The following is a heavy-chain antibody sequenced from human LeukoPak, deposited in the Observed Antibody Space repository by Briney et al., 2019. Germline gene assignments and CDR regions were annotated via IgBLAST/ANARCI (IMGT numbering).Heavy chain of an antibody. CDR3: ARVSGYYDSGNYLRD. D-gene: IGHD3-10*01. V-gene: IGHV1-18*01. CDR1: GYTFTSYG. J-gene: IGHJ4*02. Sequence: ASAKVSCKASGYTFTSYGTSWVPQAPRQGLEWMGWISGYNGNTNYAQNLQGRVTMTTDTSTSTAYMELRSLRSEDTAVYYCARVSGYYDSGNYLRDWGQGTLVTVSS. CDR2: ISGYNGNT.